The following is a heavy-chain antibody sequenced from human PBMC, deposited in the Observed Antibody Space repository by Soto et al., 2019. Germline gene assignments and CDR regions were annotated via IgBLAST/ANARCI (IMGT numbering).Heavy chain of an antibody. CDR3: AKAQGGGRITIFLAGGGEYAMDV. Sequence: GESLKISCAASGFSFGNYAMIWGRQAPGKGPEWVSGISGSGTNTYYADSVEGRFTISRDNSNNALYLQMNILRAEDTAVYYCAKAQGGGRITIFLAGGGEYAMDVWGQGTTVTVSS. J-gene: IGHJ6*02. CDR1: GFSFGNYA. D-gene: IGHD3-3*01. V-gene: IGHV3-23*01. CDR2: ISGSGTNT.